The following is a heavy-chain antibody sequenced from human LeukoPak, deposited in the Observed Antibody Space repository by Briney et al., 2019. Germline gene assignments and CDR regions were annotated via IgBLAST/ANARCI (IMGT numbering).Heavy chain of an antibody. CDR1: GFTFSSYA. D-gene: IGHD6-19*01. Sequence: GGSLRPSCAASGFTFSSYAMHWVRQAPGKGLEWVANIKQDGSEKYYVDSVKGRFTISRDNAKNSLYLQMNSLRAEDTAVYYCASSHSSGSLSPDYWGQGTLVTVSS. CDR3: ASSHSSGSLSPDY. J-gene: IGHJ4*02. CDR2: IKQDGSEK. V-gene: IGHV3-7*01.